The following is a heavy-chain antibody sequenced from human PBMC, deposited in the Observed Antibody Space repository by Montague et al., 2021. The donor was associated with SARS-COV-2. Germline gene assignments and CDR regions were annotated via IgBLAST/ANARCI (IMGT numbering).Heavy chain of an antibody. Sequence: SETLSLTCTVSGGSISSSSYYWGWLRQPPGKGLEWIVSIYYSGGTYYNQSLRSRVTIYVDTTQNQFSLKLSSVTAADTAVYYCARFTTSYYYDSKADPATPDAFDIWGQGTMVTVSS. V-gene: IGHV4-39*01. D-gene: IGHD3-22*01. CDR3: ARFTTSYYYDSKADPATPDAFDI. CDR1: GGSISSSSYY. J-gene: IGHJ3*02. CDR2: IYYSGGT.